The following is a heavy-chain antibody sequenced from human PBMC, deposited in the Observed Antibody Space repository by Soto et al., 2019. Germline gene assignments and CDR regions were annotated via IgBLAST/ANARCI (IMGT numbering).Heavy chain of an antibody. V-gene: IGHV3-7*02. CDR3: ARVHSSSYHYFDY. CDR1: GFTFSNYW. J-gene: IGHJ4*02. Sequence: GGSLRLSCTASGFTFSNYWMSWVRQAPGKGLEWVANIKEDGSEKNDVDSVKGRFTISRDNAKNTLYLQMNSLRVEDTGVYYCARVHSSSYHYFDYWGQGTLVTVSS. CDR2: IKEDGSEK. D-gene: IGHD6-13*01.